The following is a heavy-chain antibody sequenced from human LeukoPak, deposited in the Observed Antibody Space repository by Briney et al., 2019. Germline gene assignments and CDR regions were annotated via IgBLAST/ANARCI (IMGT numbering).Heavy chain of an antibody. D-gene: IGHD2/OR15-2a*01. CDR1: GFTLSTYW. CDR3: VSFYETY. J-gene: IGHJ4*02. CDR2: MRRDGNEI. Sequence: GGSLRLSCSASGFTLSTYWMSWVRQAPGKGLEWVANMRRDGNEIYYLDSVKGRFTISKDNAKNTVYLQMNNLRAEDTAVYYCVSFYETYWGRGTLVTVSS. V-gene: IGHV3-7*01.